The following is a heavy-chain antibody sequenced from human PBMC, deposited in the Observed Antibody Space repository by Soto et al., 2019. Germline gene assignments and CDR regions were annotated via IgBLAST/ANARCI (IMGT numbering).Heavy chain of an antibody. D-gene: IGHD2-2*01. Sequence: EVQLLESGGGLVQPGGSLRLSCAASGFTFSSYAMSWVRQAPGKGLEWVSAISGSGGSTYYADSVKGRFTISRDNSKNTLYLQINSLRAEDTAVYYCAKAVIFEYCSSTSCSIVYWGQGTLVTVSS. J-gene: IGHJ4*02. CDR3: AKAVIFEYCSSTSCSIVY. V-gene: IGHV3-23*01. CDR1: GFTFSSYA. CDR2: ISGSGGST.